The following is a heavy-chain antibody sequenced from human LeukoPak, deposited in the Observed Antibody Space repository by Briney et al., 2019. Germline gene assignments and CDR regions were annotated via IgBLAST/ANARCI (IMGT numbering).Heavy chain of an antibody. Sequence: PSETLSLTCTVSGGSISSSSYYWGWIRQPPGKGLEWIGSIYYSGSTYYNPSLKSRVTISVDTSKNQFSLKLSSVTAADTAVYYCAREGGGSAAAGPSHFDYWGQGTLVTVSS. CDR1: GGSISSSSYY. D-gene: IGHD6-13*01. CDR2: IYYSGST. CDR3: AREGGGSAAAGPSHFDY. J-gene: IGHJ4*02. V-gene: IGHV4-39*07.